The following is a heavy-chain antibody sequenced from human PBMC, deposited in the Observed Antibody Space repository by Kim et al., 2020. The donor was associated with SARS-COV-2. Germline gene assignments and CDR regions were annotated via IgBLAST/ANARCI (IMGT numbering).Heavy chain of an antibody. Sequence: SETLSLTCTVSGGSISSSSYYWGWIRQPPGKGLEWIGSIYYSGSTYYNPSLKSRVTISVDTSKNQFSLKLSSETAADTAVYYCARHSRIVVVPAAILAWGQGTLVSVPT. CDR2: IYYSGST. CDR1: GGSISSSSYY. V-gene: IGHV4-39*01. D-gene: IGHD2-2*01. CDR3: ARHSRIVVVPAAILA. J-gene: IGHJ4*02.